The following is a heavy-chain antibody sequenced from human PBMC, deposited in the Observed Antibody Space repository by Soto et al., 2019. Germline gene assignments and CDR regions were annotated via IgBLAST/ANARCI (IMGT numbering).Heavy chain of an antibody. J-gene: IGHJ5*02. Sequence: SLRLSCAASGFTFSSYAMHWVRQAPGKGLEWVAVISYDGSNKYYADSVKGRFTISRDNSKNTLYLQMNSLRAEDTAVYYCARDRRNYDSSGYYLNWFDPWGQGTLVTVSS. CDR2: ISYDGSNK. CDR1: GFTFSSYA. D-gene: IGHD3-22*01. V-gene: IGHV3-30-3*01. CDR3: ARDRRNYDSSGYYLNWFDP.